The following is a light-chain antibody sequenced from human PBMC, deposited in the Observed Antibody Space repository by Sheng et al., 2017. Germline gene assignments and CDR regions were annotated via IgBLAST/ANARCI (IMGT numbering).Light chain of an antibody. CDR3: QQGNRFVWT. CDR2: RSS. Sequence: DIQLTQSPSSVSASVGDTVTITCRASQDIRNWLAWYQQKPGRAPELLLYRSSTLQSWVPSRFSGSGSGTDFTLTINSLQPEDFATYYCQQGNRFVWTFGQGTKVEIK. V-gene: IGKV1-12*01. J-gene: IGKJ1*01. CDR1: QDIRNW.